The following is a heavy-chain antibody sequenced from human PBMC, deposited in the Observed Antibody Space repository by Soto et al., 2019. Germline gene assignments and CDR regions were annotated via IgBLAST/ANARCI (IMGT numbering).Heavy chain of an antibody. CDR2: ISYDGSNK. CDR1: GFTFSSYA. D-gene: IGHD1-26*01. J-gene: IGHJ4*02. V-gene: IGHV3-30*09. CDR3: ARVRGSYHYYFDY. Sequence: LRLSCAASGFTFSSYAMHWVRQAPGKGLEWVAVISYDGSNKYYADSVKGRFAISRDNSKNTLYLQMNSLRAEDTAVYYCARVRGSYHYYFDYWGQGTLVTVSS.